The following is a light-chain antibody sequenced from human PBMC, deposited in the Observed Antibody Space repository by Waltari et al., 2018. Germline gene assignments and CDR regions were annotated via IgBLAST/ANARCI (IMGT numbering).Light chain of an antibody. CDR1: SSDVGGYNS. CDR3: SSYTSSSTLLYV. CDR2: EVI. Sequence: QSALTQPASVSGSPGQSITISCTGTSSDVGGYNSVSWYQQHPGKAPQLRCYEVINRPSGVSKRVSGSESCNTASLTVSGVQAEDEADYYCSSYTSSSTLLYVFGTGTKVTGL. J-gene: IGLJ1*01. V-gene: IGLV2-14*01.